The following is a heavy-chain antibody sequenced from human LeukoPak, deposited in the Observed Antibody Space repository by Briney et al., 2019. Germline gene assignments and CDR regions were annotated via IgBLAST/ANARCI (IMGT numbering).Heavy chain of an antibody. V-gene: IGHV4-39*01. Sequence: PAETLSLTCSVSGGSISSSTYYWGWIRQPPGKGLEWTGNIYNSGSTYYNQSLKNRVTISVDTSKNQFSLKLSPVAAADPAVYFCARQAYSSNLGWFDPWGQGTLVTVSS. CDR1: GGSISSSTYY. D-gene: IGHD6-13*01. CDR3: ARQAYSSNLGWFDP. CDR2: IYNSGST. J-gene: IGHJ5*02.